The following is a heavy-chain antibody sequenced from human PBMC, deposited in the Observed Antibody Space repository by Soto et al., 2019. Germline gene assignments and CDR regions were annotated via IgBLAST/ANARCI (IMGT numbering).Heavy chain of an antibody. V-gene: IGHV4-59*01. D-gene: IGHD2-2*01. Sequence: SETLPLPCTVFGGYIRGYYWSCILQPPRKGLEWIGYIYYSGSTNYNPSLKSRVTISVDTSKNQFSLKLSSVTAADTAVYYCARDRAGYCISTSCYAGSWFDPWGQGTLVTVSS. CDR3: ARDRAGYCISTSCYAGSWFDP. CDR1: GGYIRGYY. J-gene: IGHJ5*02. CDR2: IYYSGST.